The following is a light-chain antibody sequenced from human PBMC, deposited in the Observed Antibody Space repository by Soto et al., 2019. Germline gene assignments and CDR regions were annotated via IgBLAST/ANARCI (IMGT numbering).Light chain of an antibody. J-gene: IGLJ1*01. CDR2: GNS. V-gene: IGLV1-40*01. CDR3: QSYDSSLSGAA. CDR1: SSNIGAGYD. Sequence: QSVLTQPPSVSGAPGQRVTISCTGSSSNIGAGYDVHWYQQLPGTAPKLLIYGNSNRPSGVPDRFSSSKSGTSASLAITGLQAEDEADYYCQSYDSSLSGAAFGTGTKLTVL.